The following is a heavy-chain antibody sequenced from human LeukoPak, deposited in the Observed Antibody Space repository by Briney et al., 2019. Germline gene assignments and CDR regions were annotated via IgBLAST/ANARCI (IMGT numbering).Heavy chain of an antibody. J-gene: IGHJ4*02. V-gene: IGHV3-53*01. CDR3: AREDYPNGEGCFDY. D-gene: IGHD3-10*01. Sequence: GGSLRLSCAASGFTFSSYWMHWVRQAPGKGLEWVSLLHNGGTTYYADSVKGRFTISRDNSKNTLYLQMNSLRAEDTAVYYCAREDYPNGEGCFDYWGQGTLVTVSS. CDR1: GFTFSSYW. CDR2: LHNGGTT.